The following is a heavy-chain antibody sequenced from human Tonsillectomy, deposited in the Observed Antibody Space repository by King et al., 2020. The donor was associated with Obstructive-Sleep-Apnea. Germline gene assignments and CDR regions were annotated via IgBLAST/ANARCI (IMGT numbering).Heavy chain of an antibody. CDR1: GGSISSGGYY. CDR2: IYYSGST. CDR3: ARDKDYGDYSYFDY. D-gene: IGHD4-17*01. V-gene: IGHV4-31*03. J-gene: IGHJ4*02. Sequence: QLQESGPGLVKPSQTLSLTCTVSGGSISSGGYYWSWIRQHPGKGLEWIGYIYYSGSTYYNPSLTSRVTISVDTSKNQFSLKLSSVTAADTAVYYCARDKDYGDYSYFDYWGQGTLVTVSS.